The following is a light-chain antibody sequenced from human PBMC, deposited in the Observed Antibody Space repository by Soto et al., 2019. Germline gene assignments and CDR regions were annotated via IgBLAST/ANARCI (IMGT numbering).Light chain of an antibody. J-gene: IGLJ1*01. CDR2: DVT. CDR1: SLDVGGFDY. CDR3: CSYAVFYTYL. Sequence: QSALTQPRSVSGSPGQSVTISCTGTSLDVGGFDYVSWYQQHPGKAPTLIIYDVTQRPSGVPDRFSGFKSGNTASLTISGLDPGDEADYYCCSYAVFYTYLFGTGTKVTVL. V-gene: IGLV2-11*01.